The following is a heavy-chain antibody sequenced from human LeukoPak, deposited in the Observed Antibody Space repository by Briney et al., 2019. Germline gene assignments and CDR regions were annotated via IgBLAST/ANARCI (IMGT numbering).Heavy chain of an antibody. CDR3: AKSPHGDYYYSSAYHDAFDI. J-gene: IGHJ3*02. Sequence: GGSLRLSCAASGFTFSSYAMSWVRQAPGKGLEWVSGISGSGGSTYDADSVKGRFTISRDNSKNTLYLQMNSLRAEDTAVYYCAKSPHGDYYYSSAYHDAFDIWGQGTMVSVSS. CDR2: ISGSGGST. CDR1: GFTFSSYA. V-gene: IGHV3-23*01. D-gene: IGHD3-22*01.